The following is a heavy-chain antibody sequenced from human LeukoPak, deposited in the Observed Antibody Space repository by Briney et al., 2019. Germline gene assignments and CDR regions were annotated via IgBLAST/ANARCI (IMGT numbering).Heavy chain of an antibody. CDR2: INRSGST. J-gene: IGHJ4*02. CDR1: GGSFSGYY. CDR3: ARAQPRGYSYGFAY. V-gene: IGHV4-34*01. Sequence: SETLSLTCAVYGGSFSGYYWSWIRQPPGKGLEWIGEINRSGSTNYNPFLKSRVTISVDTSKNQFSLKLSSVTAADTAVYYCARAQPRGYSYGFAYWGQGTLVTVSS. D-gene: IGHD5-18*01.